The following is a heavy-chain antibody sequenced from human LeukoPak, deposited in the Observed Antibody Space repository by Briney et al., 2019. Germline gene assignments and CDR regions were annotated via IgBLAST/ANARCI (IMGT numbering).Heavy chain of an antibody. V-gene: IGHV3-30*18. CDR3: AKDTTCSSTSCLAYYYYGMDV. D-gene: IGHD2-2*01. J-gene: IGHJ6*04. Sequence: PGGSLRLSCAASGFTFSSYGMHWVRQAPGKGLEWVAVISYDGSNKYYADSVKGRFTISRDNSKNTLYLQMNSLRAEDTAVYYCAKDTTCSSTSCLAYYYYGMDVWGRGTTVTVSS. CDR1: GFTFSSYG. CDR2: ISYDGSNK.